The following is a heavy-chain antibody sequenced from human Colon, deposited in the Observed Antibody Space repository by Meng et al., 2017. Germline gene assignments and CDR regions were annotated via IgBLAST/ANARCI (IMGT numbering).Heavy chain of an antibody. CDR2: IWADGIRK. V-gene: IGHV3-30*02. J-gene: IGHJ4*02. D-gene: IGHD3-10*01. CDR3: ARDQRYYGSGSYLVY. CDR1: GFTFNIYG. Sequence: GESLKISCAASGFTFNIYGMHWVRQAPGKGLEWVAFIWADGIRKYYADSVKGRFTISRDNSKNTLYLQMNSLRAEDTAVYYCARDQRYYGSGSYLVYWGQGTLVTVSS.